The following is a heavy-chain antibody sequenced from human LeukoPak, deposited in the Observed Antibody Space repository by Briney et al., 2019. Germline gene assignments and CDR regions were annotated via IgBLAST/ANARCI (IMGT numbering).Heavy chain of an antibody. V-gene: IGHV4-34*01. D-gene: IGHD3-10*01. Sequence: SETLSLTCAVYGGSFSGYYWSWIRQSPGKGLEWIGEINHSGSTNYNPSLKSRVTISVDTSKNQFSLKLSSVTAADTAVYYCARGPVGYYGSGSYYAQFDPWGQGTLVTVSS. CDR1: GGSFSGYY. CDR3: ARGPVGYYGSGSYYAQFDP. J-gene: IGHJ5*02. CDR2: INHSGST.